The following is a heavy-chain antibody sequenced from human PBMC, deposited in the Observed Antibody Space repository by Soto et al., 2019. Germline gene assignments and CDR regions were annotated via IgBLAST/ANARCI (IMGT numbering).Heavy chain of an antibody. D-gene: IGHD6-13*01. CDR1: GGSISTCDYY. V-gene: IGHV4-30-4*01. J-gene: IGHJ4*02. CDR3: ARGAGSSWYFYY. Sequence: SETLSLTCTVSGGSISTCDYYWSWIRQPPGKGLEWIGYIYYSGSTYYNPSLKSRVTISVDTSKNQFSLKLSSVTAADTAVYYCARGAGSSWYFYYWGQGTLVTVSS. CDR2: IYYSGST.